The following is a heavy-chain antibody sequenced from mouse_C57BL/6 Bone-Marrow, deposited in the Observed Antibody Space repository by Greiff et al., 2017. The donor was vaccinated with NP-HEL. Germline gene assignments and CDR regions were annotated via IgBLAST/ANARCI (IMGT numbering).Heavy chain of an antibody. D-gene: IGHD1-1*01. CDR3: AGYYYGWYFDV. CDR2: IYPRSGNT. J-gene: IGHJ1*03. Sequence: VQGVESGAELARPGASVKLSCKASGYTFTSYGISWVKQRTGQGLEWIGEIYPRSGNTYYNEKFKGKATLTADKSSSTAYMELRSLTSEDSAVYFCAGYYYGWYFDVWGTGTTVTVSS. V-gene: IGHV1-81*01. CDR1: GYTFTSYG.